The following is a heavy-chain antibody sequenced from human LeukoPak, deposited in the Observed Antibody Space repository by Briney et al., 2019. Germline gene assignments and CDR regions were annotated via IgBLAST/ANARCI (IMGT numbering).Heavy chain of an antibody. J-gene: IGHJ4*02. CDR1: GYTFTGYY. Sequence: ASVKVSCKASGYTFTGYYMHWVRQAPGQGLEWMGWINPNSGGTNYAQKFQGRVTITRDTSASTAYMELSSLRSEDTAVYYCARGPTISYYYDSSGYSLDYWGQGTLVTVSS. CDR2: INPNSGGT. CDR3: ARGPTISYYYDSSGYSLDY. D-gene: IGHD3-22*01. V-gene: IGHV1-2*02.